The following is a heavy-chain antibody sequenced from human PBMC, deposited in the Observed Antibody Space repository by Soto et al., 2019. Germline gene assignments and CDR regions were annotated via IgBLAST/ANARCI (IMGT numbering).Heavy chain of an antibody. Sequence: HPGGSLRLSCAASGFTFSSYAMSWVRQAPGKRLEWVSAISGSGGSTYYADSVKGRFTISRDNSKNSLFLQMNTLRTEDTAVYYCARDFATHCSGSTCYPYAYWGQGALVTVSS. V-gene: IGHV3-23*01. CDR2: ISGSGGST. J-gene: IGHJ4*02. CDR3: ARDFATHCSGSTCYPYAY. CDR1: GFTFSSYA. D-gene: IGHD2-15*01.